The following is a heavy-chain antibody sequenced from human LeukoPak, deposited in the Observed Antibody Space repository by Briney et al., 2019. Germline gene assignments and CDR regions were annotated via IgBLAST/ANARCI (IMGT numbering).Heavy chain of an antibody. J-gene: IGHJ4*02. D-gene: IGHD3-10*01. CDR1: GLTFSTYS. CDR2: IRHDSSDI. Sequence: GGSLRLSCAASGLTFSTYSMNWVRQAPGKGLEWISFIRHDSSDIYYADSVKGRFTISRDNVKNSLYLQMNSLGVEDTAVYYCARDWFGELIWGQGTLVTVSS. V-gene: IGHV3-48*01. CDR3: ARDWFGELI.